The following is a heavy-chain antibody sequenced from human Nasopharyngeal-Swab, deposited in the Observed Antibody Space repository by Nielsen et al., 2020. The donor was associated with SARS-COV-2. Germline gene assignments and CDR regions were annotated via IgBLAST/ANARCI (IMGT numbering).Heavy chain of an antibody. J-gene: IGHJ3*01. Sequence: GESLKISCGASGFPFSNYWMTWVRQAPNRGLEWVANIKQDGSEKFYVESVKGRFTISRDNAQKSLYLQMNSLRAEDTALYYFAKYYDSSGFPDAFDVWGQGTMVTVSS. V-gene: IGHV3-7*01. CDR1: GFPFSNYW. CDR3: AKYYDSSGFPDAFDV. CDR2: IKQDGSEK. D-gene: IGHD3-22*01.